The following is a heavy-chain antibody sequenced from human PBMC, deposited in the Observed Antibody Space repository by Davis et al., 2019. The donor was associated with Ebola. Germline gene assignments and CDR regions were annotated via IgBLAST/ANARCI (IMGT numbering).Heavy chain of an antibody. CDR1: GYTFTSYG. J-gene: IGHJ4*02. D-gene: IGHD6-13*01. Sequence: ASVKVSCKASGYTFTSYGISWVRQAPGQGLEWMGWISAYNGNTDYAQKLQGRVTMTTDTSTSTAYMELRSLRSDDTAVYYCARDRGMIAAAGTVDYWGQGTLVTVSS. CDR3: ARDRGMIAAAGTVDY. V-gene: IGHV1-18*01. CDR2: ISAYNGNT.